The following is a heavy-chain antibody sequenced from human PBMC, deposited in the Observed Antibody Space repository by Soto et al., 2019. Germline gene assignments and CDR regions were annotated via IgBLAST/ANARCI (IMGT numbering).Heavy chain of an antibody. CDR3: ARVTYYYGLDV. CDR2: ISAYNGNT. CDR1: CFTFPRYG. D-gene: IGHD3-16*01. J-gene: IGHJ6*02. V-gene: IGHV1-18*04. Sequence: ASMTVSSNASCFTFPRYGINWVRQAPGQGLEWMGWISAYNGNTNYAQKLQGRVTMTTDTSTSTAYMELRSLRSDDTAVYYCARVTYYYGLDVWGQGTTVTVS.